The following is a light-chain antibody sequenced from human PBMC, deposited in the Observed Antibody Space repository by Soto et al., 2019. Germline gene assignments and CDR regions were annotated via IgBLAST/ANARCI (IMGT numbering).Light chain of an antibody. CDR2: NND. J-gene: IGLJ1*01. V-gene: IGLV1-44*01. Sequence: QSVLTQSPSASGTPGQRVTISCSGSSSNIGTYTVNWYQQFPGTAPKLLIYNNDQRPSGVPDRFSGFKYGTAASLAISGLQSEDEAEYYCAAWDDSLSGLYVFGTATKLTVL. CDR3: AAWDDSLSGLYV. CDR1: SSNIGTYT.